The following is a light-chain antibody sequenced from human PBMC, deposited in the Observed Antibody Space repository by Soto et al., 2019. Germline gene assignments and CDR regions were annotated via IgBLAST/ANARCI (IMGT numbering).Light chain of an antibody. Sequence: DIQLTQSPSFLSASVGDRVTITCRASQGISSYLAWYQQEPGKAPKLLIDAASTLQTGVPSRFSGSGSGTEFTLTITSLQPEDFGTYYCQQLNTYPYTFGQGTKLEI. V-gene: IGKV1-9*01. CDR3: QQLNTYPYT. CDR2: AAS. J-gene: IGKJ2*01. CDR1: QGISSY.